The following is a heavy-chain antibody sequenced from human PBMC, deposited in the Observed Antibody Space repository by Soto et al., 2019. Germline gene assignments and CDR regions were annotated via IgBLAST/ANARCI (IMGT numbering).Heavy chain of an antibody. CDR2: IYPGDSDT. Sequence: GESLKISCKGSGYSFTSYWIGWVRQMPGKGLEWMGIIYPGDSDTRYSPSFQGQVTISADKSISTAYLQWSSLKASDTAMYYCARRGGHTDSRYNWKGARYYYYGMDVWGQGTTVTVSS. J-gene: IGHJ6*02. D-gene: IGHD1-20*01. CDR3: ARRGGHTDSRYNWKGARYYYYGMDV. CDR1: GYSFTSYW. V-gene: IGHV5-51*01.